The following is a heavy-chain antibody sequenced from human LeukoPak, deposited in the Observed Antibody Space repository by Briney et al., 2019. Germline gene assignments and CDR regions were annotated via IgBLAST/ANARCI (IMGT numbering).Heavy chain of an antibody. CDR3: ARTKSTIFGVVIRGGSCWFDP. CDR2: LSGTGGSA. D-gene: IGHD3-3*01. CDR1: GFTFSRHA. V-gene: IGHV3-23*01. J-gene: IGHJ5*02. Sequence: QTGGSLRLSCEASGFTFSRHAMSWVRQAPGKGLEWVSSLSGTGGSAYYADSVKGRLTVSRDNSKNTLYLQMNSLRAEDTAVYYCARTKSTIFGVVIRGGSCWFDPWGQGTLVTVSS.